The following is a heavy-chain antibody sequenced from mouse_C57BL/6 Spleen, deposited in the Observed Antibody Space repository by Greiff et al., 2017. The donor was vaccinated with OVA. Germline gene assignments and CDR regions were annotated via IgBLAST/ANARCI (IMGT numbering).Heavy chain of an antibody. CDR3: ARSGDYDSSWFAY. D-gene: IGHD2-4*01. Sequence: QVQLKQPGAELVKPGASVKLSCKASGYTFTSYWMHWVKQRPGQGLEWIGMIHPNSGSTNYNEKFKSKATLTVDKSSSTAYMQLSSLTSEDSAVYYCARSGDYDSSWFAYWGQGTLVTVSA. V-gene: IGHV1-64*01. J-gene: IGHJ3*01. CDR1: GYTFTSYW. CDR2: IHPNSGST.